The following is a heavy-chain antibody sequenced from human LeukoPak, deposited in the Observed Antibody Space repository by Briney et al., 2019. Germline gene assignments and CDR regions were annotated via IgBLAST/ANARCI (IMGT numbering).Heavy chain of an antibody. D-gene: IGHD2-8*01. Sequence: GGSLRLSCAASGFTFSGYWMHWVRQAPGKGLVWVSRIKTDGSSTYYADSVKGRFTVSRDNAKNSLYLQLNSLRAEDTAVYYCAREKSWSRDYWGQGTLVTVSS. CDR3: AREKSWSRDY. V-gene: IGHV3-74*01. J-gene: IGHJ4*02. CDR2: IKTDGSST. CDR1: GFTFSGYW.